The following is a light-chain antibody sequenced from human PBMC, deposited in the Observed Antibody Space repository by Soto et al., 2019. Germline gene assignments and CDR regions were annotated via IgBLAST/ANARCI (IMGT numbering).Light chain of an antibody. CDR1: RSIGNY. Sequence: DIQMTQSPSSLSASVGDRVTITCRASRSIGNYLSWYQQIPGKAPKLLIYAASTLRSGVSSRFSGSGSGTDFTLTISSLQPEDFATYYCQQSYSTPWTFGQGTKVEIK. V-gene: IGKV1-39*01. CDR2: AAS. J-gene: IGKJ1*01. CDR3: QQSYSTPWT.